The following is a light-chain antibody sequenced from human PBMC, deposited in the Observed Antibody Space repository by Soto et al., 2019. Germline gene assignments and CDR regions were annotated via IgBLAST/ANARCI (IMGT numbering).Light chain of an antibody. CDR1: SSDVGGYNY. J-gene: IGLJ2*01. V-gene: IGLV2-14*01. CDR2: DVS. CDR3: GSYARNRDVV. Sequence: QSALTQPASVSGSPGQSITISCTGTSSDVGGYNYVSWYQQHPGKAPKLIIYDVSNRPSGVSNRFSGSKSGNTASLTISGLQAEDEADYHCGSYARNRDVVFGGGTKVTV.